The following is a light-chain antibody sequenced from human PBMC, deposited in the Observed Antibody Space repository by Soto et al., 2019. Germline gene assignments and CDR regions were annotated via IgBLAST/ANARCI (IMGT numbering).Light chain of an antibody. CDR1: SSHVGSYDL. J-gene: IGLJ1*01. Sequence: QSGLTQPASVSGSPGQSITISCTATSSHVGSYDLVSWYQQHPGKAPKLMIYEGTKRPSGVSNRFSGSKSGNTASLTISGLQAEDEADYYCCSNAGSSTFAYVFGTGTKLTVL. CDR2: EGT. CDR3: CSNAGSSTFAYV. V-gene: IGLV2-23*03.